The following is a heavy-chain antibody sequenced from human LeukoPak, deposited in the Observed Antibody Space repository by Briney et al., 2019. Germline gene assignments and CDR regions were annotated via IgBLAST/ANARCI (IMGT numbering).Heavy chain of an antibody. Sequence: SETLSLTCTVSGGSISSGSYYWGWIRQPPGKGLEWIGSIYYSGSTYYNPSLKSRVTISVDTSKNQFSLKLSSVTAADTAMYYCARVGTPMVTIVAPYYMDVWGQGTLVTVSS. V-gene: IGHV4-39*07. J-gene: IGHJ4*02. CDR1: GGSISSGSYY. CDR2: IYYSGST. CDR3: ARVGTPMVTIVAPYYMDV. D-gene: IGHD5-18*01.